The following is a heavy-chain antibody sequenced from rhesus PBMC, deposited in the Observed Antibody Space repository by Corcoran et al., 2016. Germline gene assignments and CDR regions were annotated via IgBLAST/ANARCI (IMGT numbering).Heavy chain of an antibody. CDR3: ARQNNWNYVGYFDY. D-gene: IGHD1-26*01. Sequence: QVQLQESGPGLVKPSETLSLTCAVSGYSISSGYYWGWIRQPPGKGLEYIGYIRGSSGSTYYNPSLKSRVTLSHDTSKNQFSLKLSSVTAADTAVYYCARQNNWNYVGYFDYWGQGVLVTVSS. V-gene: IGHV4-99*01. CDR1: GYSISSGYY. CDR2: IRGSSGST. J-gene: IGHJ4*01.